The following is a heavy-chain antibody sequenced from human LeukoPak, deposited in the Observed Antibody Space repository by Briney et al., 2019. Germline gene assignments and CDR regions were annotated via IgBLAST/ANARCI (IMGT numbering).Heavy chain of an antibody. J-gene: IGHJ6*03. V-gene: IGHV4-39*01. Sequence: SETLSLTCTVSGGSISSSSYFWGWIRQPPGKGLEWIGSIYYSGSTYYNPSLKSRVTISVDTSKNQFSLKLSSVTAADTAVYYCASLSSHERYYYYYYMGVWGKGTTVAVSS. CDR2: IYYSGST. D-gene: IGHD6-13*01. CDR3: ASLSSHERYYYYYYMGV. CDR1: GGSISSSSYF.